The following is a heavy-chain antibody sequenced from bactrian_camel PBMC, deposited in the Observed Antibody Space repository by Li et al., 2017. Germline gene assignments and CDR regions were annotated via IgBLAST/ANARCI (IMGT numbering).Heavy chain of an antibody. D-gene: IGHD4*01. CDR3: AARGPPLDSLCPSSGSNNH. J-gene: IGHJ4*01. V-gene: IGHV3S10*01. CDR2: IDSDGSQ. Sequence: VESGGGSVQAGGSLRLSCAASGYTLNNCMGWFRQPPRNEVEGVARIDSDGSQSYADPVKGRFTISKGNAKNTMDLQMNSLKPEDTGMYYCAARGPPLDSLCPSSGSNNHWGQGTQVTV. CDR1: GYTLNNC.